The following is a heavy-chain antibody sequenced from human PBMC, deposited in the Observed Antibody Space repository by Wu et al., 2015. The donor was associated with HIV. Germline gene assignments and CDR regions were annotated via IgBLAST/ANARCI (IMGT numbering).Heavy chain of an antibody. J-gene: IGHJ4*02. CDR1: GVALTSFT. CDR3: ARVYSSTWYDFFDY. Sequence: QVQLVQSGTEVKKPGSSVKVSCKASGVALTSFTFSWVRQAPGQGLEWMGGIIPLFDVAQYAQKFRDRVTITTDESTSTTYLELSSLTSEDTAIYFCARVYSSTWYDFFDYWGQGTLVTVSS. V-gene: IGHV1-69*05. D-gene: IGHD2-2*01. CDR2: IIPLFDVA.